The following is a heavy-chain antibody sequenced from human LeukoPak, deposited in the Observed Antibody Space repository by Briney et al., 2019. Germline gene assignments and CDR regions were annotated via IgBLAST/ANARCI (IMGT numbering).Heavy chain of an antibody. CDR2: IYYSGST. CDR1: GGSISSGGYY. CDR3: ARAPATVVEFDF. J-gene: IGHJ4*02. V-gene: IGHV4-31*03. D-gene: IGHD4-23*01. Sequence: SETLSLTCTVSGGSISSGGYYWSWIRQHPGKGLEWIGYIYYSGSTYYNPSLKSRVTISVDTSKNQFSLNLSSVTAADTAVYYCARAPATVVEFDFWGQGTLVTVSS.